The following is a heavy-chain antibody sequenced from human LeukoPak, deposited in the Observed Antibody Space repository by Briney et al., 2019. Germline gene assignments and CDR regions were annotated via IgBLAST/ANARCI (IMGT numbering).Heavy chain of an antibody. V-gene: IGHV1-46*04. CDR1: GYTFTSYY. Sequence: ASVKVSCKASGYTFTSYYMHWVRQAPGQGLEWMGIINPSGGSTSYADSVKGRFTISRDNSKNTLYLQMNSLRAEDTAVYYCAKDSRDYNFRTGYYFDYWGQGTLVTVSS. D-gene: IGHD5-24*01. CDR3: AKDSRDYNFRTGYYFDY. J-gene: IGHJ4*02. CDR2: INPSGGST.